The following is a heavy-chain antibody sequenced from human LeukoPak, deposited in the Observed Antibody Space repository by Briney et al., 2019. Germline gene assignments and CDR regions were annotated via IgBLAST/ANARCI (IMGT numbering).Heavy chain of an antibody. Sequence: GGSLRLSCAASGFTFSSYWMSWVRQAPGKGLEWVANIKQDGSEKYYVDSVKGRFTISRDNAKNSLYLQMNSLRAEDTAVYYCARWDIVVVPAPLDYWGQGTLVTVSS. CDR3: ARWDIVVVPAPLDY. D-gene: IGHD2-2*01. J-gene: IGHJ4*02. CDR2: IKQDGSEK. V-gene: IGHV3-7*01. CDR1: GFTFSSYW.